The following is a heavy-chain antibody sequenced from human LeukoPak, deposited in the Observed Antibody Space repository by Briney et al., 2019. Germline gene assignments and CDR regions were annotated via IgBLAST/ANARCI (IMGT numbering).Heavy chain of an antibody. CDR2: IYYSGTA. D-gene: IGHD4-17*01. Sequence: PSETLSLTCTVSGGSISYYYWSWLRQSPGKGLEGLGYIYYSGTANYTPSLKSRVTISVDTSKNQFSLQLRSVTAADTGVYYCAREDPQTTVPEGMDVWGQGTTVTVSS. V-gene: IGHV4-59*01. J-gene: IGHJ6*02. CDR3: AREDPQTTVPEGMDV. CDR1: GGSISYYY.